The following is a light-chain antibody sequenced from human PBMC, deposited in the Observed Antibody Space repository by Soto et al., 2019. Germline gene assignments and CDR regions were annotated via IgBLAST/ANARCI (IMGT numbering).Light chain of an antibody. CDR3: QQYNSYSTCGPAT. J-gene: IGKJ1*01. V-gene: IGKV1-5*03. CDR1: QSISSW. Sequence: IQMTLSPSTLSASVGDRVTITCRASQSISSWLAWYQQKPGKAPKLLIYKASSLESGVPSRFSGSGFGTEFTLTITSLQPDDFATYYCQQYNSYSTCGPATSGQRSKA. CDR2: KAS.